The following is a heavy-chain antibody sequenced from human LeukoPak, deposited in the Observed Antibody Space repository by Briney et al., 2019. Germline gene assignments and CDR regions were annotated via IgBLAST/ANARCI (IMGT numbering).Heavy chain of an antibody. D-gene: IGHD1-1*01. V-gene: IGHV1-69*04. J-gene: IGHJ4*02. CDR2: IIPILGIA. Sequence: SVKVSCKASGGTFSSYAISWVRQAPGQGLEWMGRIIPILGIANYAQKFQGRVTITADKSTSTAYMELSSLRSEDTAVYYCARDRLGTTGTTFPYWGQGTLSPSPQ. CDR3: ARDRLGTTGTTFPY. CDR1: GGTFSSYA.